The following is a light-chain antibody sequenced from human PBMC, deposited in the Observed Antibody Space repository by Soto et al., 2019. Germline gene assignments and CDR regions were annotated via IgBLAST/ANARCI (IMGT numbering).Light chain of an antibody. CDR1: QGIRND. CDR2: AES. Sequence: AIQMTQSPSSLSASVGGRITITCRAGQGIRNDLGWYQQQPGKPPKILIYAESSLHSGAPYRFSGSGSGTDLTLTISRLQPEDFATYYCLQDYNYPPTXGGGTKVDI. J-gene: IGKJ4*01. V-gene: IGKV1-6*01. CDR3: LQDYNYPPT.